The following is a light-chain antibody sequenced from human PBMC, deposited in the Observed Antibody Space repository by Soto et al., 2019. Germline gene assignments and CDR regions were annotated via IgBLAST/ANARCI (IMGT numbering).Light chain of an antibody. V-gene: IGKV1-5*01. CDR2: DAS. CDR1: QSVSIL. CDR3: QQYNGYSTWT. J-gene: IGKJ1*01. Sequence: DILLTQSPSTLSASVGDIVTITCRSNQSVSILLALYRQKPGKAPEVLVWDASSLQRGVPSRFSGSGSGTEFTLTISSLQPDDFATYYCQQYNGYSTWTFGQGTKVDI.